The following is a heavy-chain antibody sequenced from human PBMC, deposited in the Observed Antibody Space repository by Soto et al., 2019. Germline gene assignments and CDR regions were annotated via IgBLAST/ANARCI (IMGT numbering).Heavy chain of an antibody. CDR3: AKDREVVSPMDGMDV. J-gene: IGHJ6*02. CDR2: ISYDGSNK. CDR1: GFTFSSYG. Sequence: ESGGGVVQPGRSLRLSCAASGFTFSSYGMHWVRQAPGKGLEWVAVISYDGSNKYYADSVKGRFTISRDNSKNTLYLQMNSLRAEDTAVYYCAKDREVVSPMDGMDVWGQGTTVTVSS. D-gene: IGHD2-15*01. V-gene: IGHV3-30*18.